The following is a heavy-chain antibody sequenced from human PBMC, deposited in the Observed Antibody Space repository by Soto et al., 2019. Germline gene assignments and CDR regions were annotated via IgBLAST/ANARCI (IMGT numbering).Heavy chain of an antibody. Sequence: SETLSLTCTVSGGSISSYYWSWIRQPPGKGLEWIGYVYYSGITNYNPSLKSRVTISVDTSKNQFSLKLTSVTAADTAVYYCAKFSNNFDYWGQGTLVTVSS. CDR2: VYYSGIT. D-gene: IGHD4-4*01. CDR3: AKFSNNFDY. CDR1: GGSISSYY. J-gene: IGHJ4*02. V-gene: IGHV4-59*01.